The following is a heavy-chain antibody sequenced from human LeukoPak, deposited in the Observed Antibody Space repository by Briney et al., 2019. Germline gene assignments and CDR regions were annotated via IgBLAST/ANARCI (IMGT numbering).Heavy chain of an antibody. Sequence: PGGSLRLSCAASGYTFSSYAMYWVRQAPGKGLEWVAVISYDGSDKFYADSVKGRFTISRDSSMNTLYLQMNSLRPEDTAVYYCARARPSMWIDYWGQGTLVTVSS. CDR2: ISYDGSDK. CDR1: GYTFSSYA. V-gene: IGHV3-30*04. J-gene: IGHJ4*02. D-gene: IGHD5-12*01. CDR3: ARARPSMWIDY.